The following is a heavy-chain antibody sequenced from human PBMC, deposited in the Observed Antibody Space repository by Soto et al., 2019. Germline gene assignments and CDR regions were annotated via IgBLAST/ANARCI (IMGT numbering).Heavy chain of an antibody. CDR3: ARAPAPLYSSSWHYFDY. CDR1: GGSISSYY. D-gene: IGHD6-13*01. J-gene: IGHJ4*02. V-gene: IGHV4-59*01. CDR2: IYYSGST. Sequence: SETLSLTSTVSGGSISSYYWSWIRQPPGKGLEWIGYIYYSGSTNYNPSLKSRVTISVDTSKNQFSLKLSSVTAADTAVYYCARAPAPLYSSSWHYFDYWGQGTLVTVSS.